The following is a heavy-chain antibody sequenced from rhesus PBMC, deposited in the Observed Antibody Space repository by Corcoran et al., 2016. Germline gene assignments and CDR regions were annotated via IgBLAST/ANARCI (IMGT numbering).Heavy chain of an antibody. Sequence: QVTLKESGPALVKPTQTLTLTCTFSGFSLTTSGMGVGWIRQPPGKALEWLALIFLDDDTRYSTSLKSRLTISKDTSKNQVVLTMTNMDPVDTATYYCARARRWLAVNYFDYWGQGVLVTVSS. J-gene: IGHJ4*01. CDR3: ARARRWLAVNYFDY. CDR1: GFSLTTSGMG. D-gene: IGHD6-37*01. V-gene: IGHV2-174*01. CDR2: IFLDDDT.